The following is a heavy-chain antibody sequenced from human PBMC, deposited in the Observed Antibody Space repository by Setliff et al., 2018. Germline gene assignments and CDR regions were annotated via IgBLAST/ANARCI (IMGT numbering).Heavy chain of an antibody. CDR1: GGSFSDSY. D-gene: IGHD5-18*01. Sequence: ASETLSLTCAVYGGSFSDSYWSWIRQPPGKGLEWIGEINHSGSTNYNPSLKSRVTISVDTSKNQFSLKLSSVTAADTAVYYCARGGYSYGLGGFPLDYWGQGTLVTVSS. CDR3: ARGGYSYGLGGFPLDY. J-gene: IGHJ4*02. V-gene: IGHV4-34*01. CDR2: INHSGST.